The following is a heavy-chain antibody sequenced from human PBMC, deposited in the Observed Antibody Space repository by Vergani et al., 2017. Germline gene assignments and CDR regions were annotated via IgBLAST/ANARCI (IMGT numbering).Heavy chain of an antibody. J-gene: IGHJ4*02. D-gene: IGHD5-24*01. CDR1: GGSISSGSSY. CDR2: IYTSGST. V-gene: IGHV4-61*02. CDR3: ARVNGYNFDY. Sequence: QVQLQESGPGLVKPSQTLSLTCTVSGGSISSGSSYWSWIRQPAGKGLEWIGRIYTSGSTNYNPSLKSRVTIAVDTSKHQFSLKLSSVTAADAAVYYCARVNGYNFDYWGQGTLVTVSS.